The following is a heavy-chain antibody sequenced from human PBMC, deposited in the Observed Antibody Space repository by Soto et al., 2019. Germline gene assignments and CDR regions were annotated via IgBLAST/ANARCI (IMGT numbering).Heavy chain of an antibody. CDR2: ISSGSDTI. CDR3: ARVSITWEDDY. Sequence: EVRLVESGGGLVQPGGSLRLSCVVSGFTFSDFGVNWVRQAPGKGLEWISYISSGSDTIYYADSVKGRFTISRDDAKNSLFLQMNSLRDEDTAVYFYARVSITWEDDYWGRGTLVTVSS. D-gene: IGHD1-26*01. J-gene: IGHJ4*02. V-gene: IGHV3-48*02. CDR1: GFTFSDFG.